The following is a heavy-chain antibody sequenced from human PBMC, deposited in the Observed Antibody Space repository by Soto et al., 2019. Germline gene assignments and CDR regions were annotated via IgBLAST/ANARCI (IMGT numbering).Heavy chain of an antibody. Sequence: PSETLSLTCGVYGGSFRTYYWIWVRQPPGKGLEWIGYIYYSGSTYYNPSLKSRVAISVDTSKNQFSLKRSSVTAADTAVYYCAREGQFGNDNVANDNDMDFWGEGTTVSVSS. CDR1: GGSFRTYY. V-gene: IGHV4-30-4*08. CDR2: IYYSGST. CDR3: AREGQFGNDNVANDNDMDF. J-gene: IGHJ6*02. D-gene: IGHD3-16*01.